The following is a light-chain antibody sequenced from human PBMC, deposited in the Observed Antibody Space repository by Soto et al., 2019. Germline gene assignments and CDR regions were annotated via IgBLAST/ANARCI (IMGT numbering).Light chain of an antibody. Sequence: DIQMTQSPSPLSASAGDSVTITCRASQSISSYLNWYQQKPGKAPKLLINDASSLQSGVPLRFSGSGSGTDFTLTISSLQPEDFATYHCQQTFSTPLTFGGGTKVDIK. J-gene: IGKJ4*01. CDR2: DAS. V-gene: IGKV1-39*01. CDR1: QSISSY. CDR3: QQTFSTPLT.